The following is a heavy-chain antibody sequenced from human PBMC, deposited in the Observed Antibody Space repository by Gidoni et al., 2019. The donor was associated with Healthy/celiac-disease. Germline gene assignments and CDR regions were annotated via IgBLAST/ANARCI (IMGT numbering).Heavy chain of an antibody. D-gene: IGHD6-19*01. CDR3: ARVRYSSGWSSHYYYYYGMDV. CDR1: GGTFSSYA. CDR2: IIPIFGTA. Sequence: QVQLVQSGAEVKKPGSSVKVSCKAYGGTFSSYAISWVRQAPGQGLEWMGGIIPIFGTANYAQKFQGRVTITADESTSTAYMELSSLRSEDTAVYYCARVRYSSGWSSHYYYYYGMDVWGQGTTVTVSS. J-gene: IGHJ6*02. V-gene: IGHV1-69*01.